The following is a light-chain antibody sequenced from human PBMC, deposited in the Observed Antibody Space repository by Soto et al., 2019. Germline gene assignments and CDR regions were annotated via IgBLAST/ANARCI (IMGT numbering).Light chain of an antibody. CDR3: QQSDSISLLT. V-gene: IGKV1-39*01. J-gene: IGKJ4*01. CDR2: GAS. Sequence: IQMTQSPSSLSASVGDRVTITCRASQSISDYLNWYQQKPGKAPELLIYGASTLQSGVPSRFSGSGSGTDFTLTISSLQPEDVATYYCQQSDSISLLTFGGGTKVELK. CDR1: QSISDY.